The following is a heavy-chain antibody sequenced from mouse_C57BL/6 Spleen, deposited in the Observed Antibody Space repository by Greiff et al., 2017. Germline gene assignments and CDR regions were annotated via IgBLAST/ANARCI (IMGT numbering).Heavy chain of an antibody. Sequence: VQLQQSVAELVRPGASVKLSCTASGFNIKNTYMHWVKQRPEQGLEWIGRIDPANGNTKYAPKFQGKATITADTSATTAYLPLSSLTSEVTAIYYWAEADYYGSSFYYFDYWGQGTTLTVSS. CDR3: AEADYYGSSFYYFDY. V-gene: IGHV14-3*01. CDR2: IDPANGNT. CDR1: GFNIKNTY. D-gene: IGHD1-1*01. J-gene: IGHJ2*01.